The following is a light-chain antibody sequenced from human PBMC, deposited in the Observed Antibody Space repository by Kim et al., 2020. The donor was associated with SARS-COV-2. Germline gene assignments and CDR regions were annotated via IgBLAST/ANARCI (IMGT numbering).Light chain of an antibody. CDR1: QSIHIW. J-gene: IGKJ5*01. CDR3: QQYSDYPVT. Sequence: DIQMTQSPSTVSASVGDTVTITCRASQSIHIWLGWYQHKPGKAPKTLMQKGSILESGVPSRFSGSGSGTEFTLTISGLQPDDFATYYCQQYSDYPVTFGQGTRLEIK. V-gene: IGKV1-5*03. CDR2: KGS.